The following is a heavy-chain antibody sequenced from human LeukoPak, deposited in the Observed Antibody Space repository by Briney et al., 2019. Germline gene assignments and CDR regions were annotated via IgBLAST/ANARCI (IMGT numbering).Heavy chain of an antibody. D-gene: IGHD3-10*01. V-gene: IGHV3-33*01. CDR1: GFTFSNYG. CDR2: IWYDGSNK. CDR3: AGNYGPYYFDY. J-gene: IGHJ4*02. Sequence: GGSLRLSCAASGFTFSNYGMHWVRQAPGKGLEWVAVIWYDGSNKYYADSVKGRFTISRDNSKSTLYLQMNSLRAEDTAVYYCAGNYGPYYFDYWGQGTLVTVSS.